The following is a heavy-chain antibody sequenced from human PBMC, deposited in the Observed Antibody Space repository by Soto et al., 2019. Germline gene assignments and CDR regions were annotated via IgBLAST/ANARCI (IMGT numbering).Heavy chain of an antibody. CDR1: GYTFTGYF. CDR3: ATSMIFSMPSSFDF. Sequence: ASVKVSCKASGYTFTGYFIHWVRQAPGQGLEWMGWINPNSGDTNYAQKFQDWVTMTGDTSISTAYMELSRLNSDDTAVYYCATSMIFSMPSSFDFWGQGTMVTVSS. V-gene: IGHV1-2*04. D-gene: IGHD3-9*01. J-gene: IGHJ3*01. CDR2: INPNSGDT.